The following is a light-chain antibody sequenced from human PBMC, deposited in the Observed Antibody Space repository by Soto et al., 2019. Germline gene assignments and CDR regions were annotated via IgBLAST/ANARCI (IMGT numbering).Light chain of an antibody. Sequence: EIVWTQSPGTLSLSPGERYTRSGLASQSVSTSYVAWYQQKFGQAPRLLIYDAFSRATGITARFSGSGSGTEFTLSINRLEPEDFAVYYCQQYGSSLSTVGQVTKVEIK. CDR3: QQYGSSLST. CDR2: DAF. V-gene: IGKV3-20*01. CDR1: QSVSTSY. J-gene: IGKJ1*01.